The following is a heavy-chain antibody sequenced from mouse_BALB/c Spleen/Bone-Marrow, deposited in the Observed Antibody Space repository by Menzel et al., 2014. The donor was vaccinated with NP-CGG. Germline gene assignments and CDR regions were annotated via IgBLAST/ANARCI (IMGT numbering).Heavy chain of an antibody. J-gene: IGHJ4*01. CDR2: IWGDGST. D-gene: IGHD2-14*01. CDR3: ARDGYDYAMDY. V-gene: IGHV2-6-7*01. CDR1: GFSLTGYG. Sequence: QVQLQQPGPGLVAPSQSLSITCTVSGFSLTGYGVNWVRRPPGKGLEWLGMIWGDGSTDYNSALKSRLSISKDNSKSQVFLKMNSLQTDDTARYYCARDGYDYAMDYWGQGTSVTVSS.